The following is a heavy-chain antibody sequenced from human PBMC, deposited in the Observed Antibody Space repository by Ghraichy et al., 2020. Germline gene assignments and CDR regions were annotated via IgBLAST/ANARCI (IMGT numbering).Heavy chain of an antibody. Sequence: RMGGIIPILGTVNYAQKFQGRVTITADESTSTVYMELISLRFEDKAVYYCARGRATISHYGMDVWGQGTTVTVSS. D-gene: IGHD5-12*01. CDR3: ARGRATISHYGMDV. CDR2: IIPILGTV. V-gene: IGHV1-69*01. J-gene: IGHJ6*02.